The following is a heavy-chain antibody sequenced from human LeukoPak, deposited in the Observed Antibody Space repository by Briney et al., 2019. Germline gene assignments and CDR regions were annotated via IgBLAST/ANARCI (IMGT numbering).Heavy chain of an antibody. J-gene: IGHJ3*02. CDR1: GFTFSRYA. D-gene: IGHD3-10*01. CDR2: ISYDGSSK. Sequence: PGGSLRLSCAASGFTFSRYAMHWVRQAPGKGLEWVAVISYDGSSKFYADSVQGRFTISRDNPKNTLYLQMYNLRAEDTAVYYCARQGNYGSGSYVRDAFDIWGQGTVVTVSS. CDR3: ARQGNYGSGSYVRDAFDI. V-gene: IGHV3-30-3*01.